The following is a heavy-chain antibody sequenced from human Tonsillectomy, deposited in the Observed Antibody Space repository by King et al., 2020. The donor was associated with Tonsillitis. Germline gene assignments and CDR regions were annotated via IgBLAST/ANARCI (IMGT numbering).Heavy chain of an antibody. CDR3: ARDHLGYCSGGSCIIVLMDV. Sequence: QLVQSGAEVKKPGSSVKVSCKASGGTFSSYAISWVRQAPGQGLEWMGGIIPIFGTANYAQTLQGRDTITADESTSTAYMELSSLRSEDTAVYYCARDHLGYCSGGSCIIVLMDVWGQGTTVTVSS. V-gene: IGHV1-69*01. J-gene: IGHJ6*02. CDR2: IIPIFGTA. CDR1: GGTFSSYA. D-gene: IGHD2-15*01.